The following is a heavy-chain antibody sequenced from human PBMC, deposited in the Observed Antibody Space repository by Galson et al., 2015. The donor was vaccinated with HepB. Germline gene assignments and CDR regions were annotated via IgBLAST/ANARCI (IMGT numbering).Heavy chain of an antibody. CDR3: APRGSDWMFEY. D-gene: IGHD6-19*01. J-gene: IGHJ4*02. CDR1: EFAFSSYP. CDR2: IGAAGGT. V-gene: IGHV3-23*01. Sequence: SLRLSCAASEFAFSSYPMTWVRQAPGKGLEWVSSIGAAGGTTYTDSVKGRFTISRDTSRNTVYLQMNSLRADDTAIYYCAPRGSDWMFEYWGQGTLVTVSS.